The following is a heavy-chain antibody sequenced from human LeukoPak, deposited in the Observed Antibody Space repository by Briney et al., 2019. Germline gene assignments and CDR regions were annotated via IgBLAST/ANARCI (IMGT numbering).Heavy chain of an antibody. CDR1: RFTFNSYY. CDR2: ISSSSSYI. J-gene: IGHJ3*01. V-gene: IGHV3-21*01. CDR3: TIVNYDTSDYDDAFTV. Sequence: GVSLTLSCVVSRFTFNSYYMMWLRHAPGQGLEGVTSISSSSSYIYYADSVKGRSTISRDTAKNLLYLQMNSLRAEDTDVYYSTIVNYDTSDYDDAFTVWGQGKMVSVSP. D-gene: IGHD3-22*01.